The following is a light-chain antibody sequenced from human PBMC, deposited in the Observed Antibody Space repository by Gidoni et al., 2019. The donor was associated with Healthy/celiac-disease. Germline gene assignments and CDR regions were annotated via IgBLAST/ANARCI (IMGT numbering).Light chain of an antibody. CDR3: HQSYSTQWT. Sequence: DFQMTQSPSSLSASVGDRVTITCRASQSISSYLNWYQQKPGKAPKLLIYAASSLQSGVPSRFSGSGSGTDFTLTIRSLHPEDFATYYCHQSYSTQWTFGQGTKVEIK. J-gene: IGKJ1*01. V-gene: IGKV1-39*01. CDR2: AAS. CDR1: QSISSY.